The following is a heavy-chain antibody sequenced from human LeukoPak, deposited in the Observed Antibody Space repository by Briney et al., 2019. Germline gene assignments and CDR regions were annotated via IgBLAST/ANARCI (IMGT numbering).Heavy chain of an antibody. D-gene: IGHD1-7*01. V-gene: IGHV3-21*01. Sequence: GGSLRLSCAASGFTFSSYSMNWVRQAPGKGLEWVSSISSSSYIYYADSVKGRFTISRDNAKNSLYLQMNSLRAEDTAVYYCARVRRSRDLPSIHNRNYERKNYYYMDVWGKGTSVTVSS. CDR3: ARVRRSRDLPSIHNRNYERKNYYYMDV. CDR1: GFTFSSYS. CDR2: ISSSSYI. J-gene: IGHJ6*03.